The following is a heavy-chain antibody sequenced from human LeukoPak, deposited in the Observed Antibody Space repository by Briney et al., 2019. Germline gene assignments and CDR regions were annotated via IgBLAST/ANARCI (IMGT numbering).Heavy chain of an antibody. V-gene: IGHV4-30-4*08. CDR1: GGSISSGDYY. CDR3: ARYHYYDSSGYTYYFDY. D-gene: IGHD3-22*01. J-gene: IGHJ4*02. CDR2: IYYSGST. Sequence: SETLSLTCTVSGGSISSGDYYWSWIRQPPGKGREWIGYIYYSGSTYYNPSLKSRVTISVDTSKNQFSLKLSSVTAADTAVYYCARYHYYDSSGYTYYFDYWGQGTLVTVSS.